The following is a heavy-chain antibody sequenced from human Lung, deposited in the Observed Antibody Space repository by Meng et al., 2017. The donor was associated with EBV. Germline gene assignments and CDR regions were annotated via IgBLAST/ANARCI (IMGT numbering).Heavy chain of an antibody. V-gene: IGHV4-4*02. D-gene: IGHD1-14*01. CDR1: GGSISSSNW. J-gene: IGHJ1*01. Sequence: HVLLQASGPGLVHPSGTLSLTCAVSGGSISSSNWWSWVRQPPVKGLEWIGKIYHSGITIYNPSLKSRVTMSVDNSKNQFSLKLNSMTAADTAVYYCARDPTGGEDHQRVWGQGTLVTVSS. CDR2: IYHSGIT. CDR3: ARDPTGGEDHQRV.